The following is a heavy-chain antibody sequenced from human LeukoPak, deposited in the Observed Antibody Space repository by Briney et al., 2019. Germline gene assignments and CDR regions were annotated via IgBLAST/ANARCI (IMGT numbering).Heavy chain of an antibody. J-gene: IGHJ6*03. CDR2: ISAYNGNT. CDR1: GYTFTSYY. Sequence: ASVKVSCKASGYTFTSYYMHWVRQAPGQGLQWMGWISAYNGNTNYAQKLQGRVTMTTDTSTSTAYMELRSLRSDDTAVYYCARDPGPQGYYDFWSGYYTGSYYYYYYMDVWGKGTTVTVSS. CDR3: ARDPGPQGYYDFWSGYYTGSYYYYYYMDV. D-gene: IGHD3-3*01. V-gene: IGHV1-18*04.